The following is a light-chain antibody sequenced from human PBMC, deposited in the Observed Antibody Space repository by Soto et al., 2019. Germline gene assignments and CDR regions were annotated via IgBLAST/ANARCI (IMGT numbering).Light chain of an antibody. Sequence: EIVLTQSPGTLSLSPGERATLSCRASQNVKNNYLAWYQQKPGQAPRLLIYGASSRATGIPDRFSGSGSGTDFTLTIRRLEPEDFALFYCQQYGSSPWTFGQGTKVEIK. J-gene: IGKJ1*01. V-gene: IGKV3-20*01. CDR1: QNVKNNY. CDR3: QQYGSSPWT. CDR2: GAS.